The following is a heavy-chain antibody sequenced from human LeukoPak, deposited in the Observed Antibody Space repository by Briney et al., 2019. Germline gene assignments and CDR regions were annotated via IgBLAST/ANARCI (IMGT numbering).Heavy chain of an antibody. V-gene: IGHV4-59*01. CDR1: SGSISSYY. CDR3: VRDRELAY. Sequence: SETLSLTCTVSSGSISSYYWSWIRQPPGKGVEWIAYISYSGHTNSNASLKSRVTISVDTSKNQFSLKLSSVTAADTAVYYCVRDRELAYWGQGILVTVSS. D-gene: IGHD1-1*01. J-gene: IGHJ4*02. CDR2: ISYSGHT.